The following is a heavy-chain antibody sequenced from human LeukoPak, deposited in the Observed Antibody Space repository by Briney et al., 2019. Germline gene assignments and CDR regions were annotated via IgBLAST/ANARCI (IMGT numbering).Heavy chain of an antibody. Sequence: SQTLSLTCTVSGGSISSGANYWSWIRQPPGRGLEWIGYISHSESAYYSPSLESRITISVDRSKNQFSLQLSSVTPEDTAVYYCAGDRENRGGAGEFLHWGQGTLVTVSS. CDR1: GGSISSGANY. V-gene: IGHV4-30-2*01. J-gene: IGHJ1*01. D-gene: IGHD1-26*01. CDR2: ISHSESA. CDR3: AGDRENRGGAGEFLH.